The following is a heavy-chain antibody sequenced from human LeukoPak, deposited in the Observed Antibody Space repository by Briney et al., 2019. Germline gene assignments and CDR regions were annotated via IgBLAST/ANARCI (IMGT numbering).Heavy chain of an antibody. CDR3: ARTTMVRGTYYMDV. D-gene: IGHD3-10*01. V-gene: IGHV4-34*01. CDR2: INHSGST. Sequence: SETLSLTCAVYGGSFSGYYWSWIRQPPGKGLEWIGEINHSGSTNYNPSLKSRVTISVDTSKNQFSLKLSFVTAEDTAVYYCARTTMVRGTYYMDVWGKGTTVTISS. CDR1: GGSFSGYY. J-gene: IGHJ6*03.